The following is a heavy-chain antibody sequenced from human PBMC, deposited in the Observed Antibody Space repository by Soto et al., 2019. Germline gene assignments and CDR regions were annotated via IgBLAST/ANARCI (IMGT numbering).Heavy chain of an antibody. Sequence: ASVKVSCKASGHTFTSYYMHWVRQAPGQGLEWMGIINPSGGSTSYAQKFQGRVTMTRDTSTSTVYMELSSLRSEDTAVYYCARDERIINFSFNGFYFDYWGQGTLVTVSS. CDR1: GHTFTSYY. CDR3: ARDERIINFSFNGFYFDY. J-gene: IGHJ4*02. V-gene: IGHV1-46*01. D-gene: IGHD2-15*01. CDR2: INPSGGST.